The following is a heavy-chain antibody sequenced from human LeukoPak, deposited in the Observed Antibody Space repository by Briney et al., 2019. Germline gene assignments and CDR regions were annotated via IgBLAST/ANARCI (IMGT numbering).Heavy chain of an antibody. J-gene: IGHJ4*02. Sequence: SETLSLTCTVSGYSISSGYYWGWIRQPPGKGLEWIGSIYHSGSTYYNPSLKSRVTISVDTSKNQFSLKLSSVTAADTAVYYCARGPGSSWDDSTDYWGQGTLVTVSS. CDR1: GYSISSGYY. D-gene: IGHD6-13*01. CDR3: ARGPGSSWDDSTDY. V-gene: IGHV4-38-2*02. CDR2: IYHSGST.